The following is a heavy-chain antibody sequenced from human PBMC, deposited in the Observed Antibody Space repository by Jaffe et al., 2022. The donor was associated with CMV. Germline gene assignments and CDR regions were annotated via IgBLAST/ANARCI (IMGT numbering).Heavy chain of an antibody. CDR3: ARGPRGGRDGYNLDDY. V-gene: IGHV3-21*01. Sequence: EVQLVESGGGLVKPGGSLRLSCAASGFTFSSYSMNWVRQAPGKGLEWVSSISSSSSYIYYADSVKGRFTISRDNAKNSLYLQMNSLRAEDTAVYYCARGPRGGRDGYNLDDYWGQGTLVTVSS. CDR2: ISSSSSYI. J-gene: IGHJ4*02. D-gene: IGHD5-12*01. CDR1: GFTFSSYS.